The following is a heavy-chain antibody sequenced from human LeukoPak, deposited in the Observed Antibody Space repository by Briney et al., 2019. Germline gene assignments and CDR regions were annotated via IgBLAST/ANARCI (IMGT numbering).Heavy chain of an antibody. CDR1: GCTFTSYG. J-gene: IGHJ4*02. V-gene: IGHV1-18*01. Sequence: GASVKVSCKGSGCTFTSYGISWVRQAPGQGLEWMGWISAYNGNTNYAQKLQGRVTMTTDTSTSTAYMELRSLRSDDTAVYYCASYLRDATSLDYWGQGTLVTVSS. CDR2: ISAYNGNT. CDR3: ASYLRDATSLDY. D-gene: IGHD2-15*01.